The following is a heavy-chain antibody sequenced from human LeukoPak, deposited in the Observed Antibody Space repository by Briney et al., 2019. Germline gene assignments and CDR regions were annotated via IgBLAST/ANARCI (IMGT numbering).Heavy chain of an antibody. CDR2: INPKSGGT. J-gene: IGHJ4*02. CDR1: GYTFSGNY. V-gene: IGHV1-2*02. CDR3: ARTIAAGGFDY. D-gene: IGHD6-13*01. Sequence: ASVKVSCKASGYTFSGNYIHWVRQAPGQGLEWMGWINPKSGGTNYAQKFQGRVTMTRDTSISTIYMELSRLISDDTAVYYCARTIAAGGFDYWGQGTLVTVSS.